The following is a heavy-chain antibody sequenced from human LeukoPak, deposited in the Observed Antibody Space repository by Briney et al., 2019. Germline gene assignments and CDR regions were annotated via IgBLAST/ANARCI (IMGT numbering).Heavy chain of an antibody. Sequence: SVKVSCKASGGTFSSYAISWVRQAPGQGLEWMGRIIPILGIANYAQKFQGRVTITADKSTSTAYMELGSLRSEDTAVYYCAMQDYYGSGRDRYFDYWGQGTLVTVSS. CDR1: GGTFSSYA. CDR3: AMQDYYGSGRDRYFDY. CDR2: IIPILGIA. J-gene: IGHJ4*02. V-gene: IGHV1-69*04. D-gene: IGHD3-10*01.